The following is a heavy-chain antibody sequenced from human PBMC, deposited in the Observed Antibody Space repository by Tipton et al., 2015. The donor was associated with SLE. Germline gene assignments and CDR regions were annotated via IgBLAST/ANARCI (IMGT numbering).Heavy chain of an antibody. Sequence: SLRLPCAASGFIFGDFYLTWIRQAPGKGLEWVSIISSGGISTYYADSVKGRFTISRDNAKNSLFLQINSLRAGDTAVYYCARIRGWFTEPHFDSWGQGTLVTVSS. J-gene: IGHJ4*02. V-gene: IGHV3-11*01. CDR3: ARIRGWFTEPHFDS. D-gene: IGHD1-14*01. CDR1: GFIFGDFY. CDR2: ISSGGIST.